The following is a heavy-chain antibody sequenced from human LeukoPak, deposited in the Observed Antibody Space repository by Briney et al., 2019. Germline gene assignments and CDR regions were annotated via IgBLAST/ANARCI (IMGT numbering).Heavy chain of an antibody. CDR1: GFNFANHA. CDR3: VREDTPATANY. V-gene: IGHV3-23*01. J-gene: IGHJ4*02. D-gene: IGHD2-21*02. Sequence: GGSLRLSCAASGFNFANHAMSWVRQTPGRGLEWVSAISGGGDITYYADSVTGRFTISRDNSKDTLFLQMHSLRPGDTAVYYCVREDTPATANYWGQGTLVTISS. CDR2: ISGGGDIT.